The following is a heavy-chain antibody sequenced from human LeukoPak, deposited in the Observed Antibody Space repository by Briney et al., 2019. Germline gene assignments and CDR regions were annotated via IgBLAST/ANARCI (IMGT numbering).Heavy chain of an antibody. CDR2: ISAYNGNT. D-gene: IGHD3-22*01. V-gene: IGHV1-18*01. CDR1: GYTFTIYG. J-gene: IGHJ4*02. Sequence: ASVTVSFTASGYTFTIYGISWVRQAPGQGREWVGWISAYNGNTNYAQKLQGRVTMTTDTSTSTAYMELRSLRSDDTAVYYCARDHDSSGYYSVFDYWGQGTLVTVSS. CDR3: ARDHDSSGYYSVFDY.